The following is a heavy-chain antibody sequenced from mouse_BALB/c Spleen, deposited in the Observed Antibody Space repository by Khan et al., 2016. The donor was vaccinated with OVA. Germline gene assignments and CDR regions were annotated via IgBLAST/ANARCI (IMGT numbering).Heavy chain of an antibody. CDR2: IWSGGST. Sequence: VQLQESGPGLVQPSQSLSITCTVSGFSLTSYGVHWVRQSPGKGLEWLGVIWSGGSTDYNAAFISRLSISTDNSRSQVLLKMSSLQANDTAKYYGAKKPNSLLRVRRAMDYWGQGTSVTVSS. D-gene: IGHD1-2*01. CDR3: AKKPNSLLRVRRAMDY. CDR1: GFSLTSYG. J-gene: IGHJ4*01. V-gene: IGHV2-2*02.